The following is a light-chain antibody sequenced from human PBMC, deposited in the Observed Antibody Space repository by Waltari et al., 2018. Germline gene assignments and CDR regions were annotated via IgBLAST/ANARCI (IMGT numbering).Light chain of an antibody. V-gene: IGLV1-47*01. CDR3: ASWDDSLSGWL. CDR2: RST. J-gene: IGLJ2*01. CDR1: RSNIGRHY. Sequence: QSVLTQPPSASGTPGQRVSISWSGGRSNIGRHYVYWYQQIPGTAPKRLIYRSTQRPSGVPDRFSGSKSGTSASLAVSGLRSEDEADYYCASWDDSLSGWLFGGGTKLTVL.